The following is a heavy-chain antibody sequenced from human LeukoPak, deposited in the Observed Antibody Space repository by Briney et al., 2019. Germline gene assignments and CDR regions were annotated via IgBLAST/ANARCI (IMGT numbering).Heavy chain of an antibody. CDR2: IWYDGSNK. CDR1: GFTFSSYG. Sequence: GGSLRLSCAASGFTFSSYGMHWVRQAPGKGLEWVAVIWYDGSNKYYADSVKGRFTISRDNSKNTLYLQMNSLRAEDTAVYYCAREGDIGLFDYWGQGTLVTVSS. CDR3: AREGDIGLFDY. D-gene: IGHD2-15*01. J-gene: IGHJ4*02. V-gene: IGHV3-33*01.